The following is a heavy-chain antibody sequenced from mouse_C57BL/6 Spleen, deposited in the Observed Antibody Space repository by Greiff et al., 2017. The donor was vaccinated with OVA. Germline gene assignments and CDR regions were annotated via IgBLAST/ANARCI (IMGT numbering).Heavy chain of an antibody. CDR1: GYTFTSYW. D-gene: IGHD2-2*01. CDR3: ARDGGYDFYAMDY. Sequence: QVQLQQSGAELVRPGSSVKLSCKASGYTFTSYWMHWVKQRPIQGLEWIGNIDPSDSETHYNQKFKDKATLTVDKSSSTAYMQLSSLTSEDSAVYYCARDGGYDFYAMDYWGQGTSVTVSS. CDR2: IDPSDSET. V-gene: IGHV1-52*01. J-gene: IGHJ4*01.